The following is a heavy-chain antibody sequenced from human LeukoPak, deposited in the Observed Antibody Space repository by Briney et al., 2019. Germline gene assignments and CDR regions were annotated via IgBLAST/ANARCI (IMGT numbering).Heavy chain of an antibody. J-gene: IGHJ3*02. Sequence: ASVKVSCKASGYTFTSYDINWVRQATGQGLEWMGWMNPNSGNTVYAQKFQGRVTMTRNTSISTAYMELSSLRSEDTAVYYCALVGATYDAFDIWGQGTMVTVSS. CDR1: GYTFTSYD. CDR2: MNPNSGNT. V-gene: IGHV1-8*01. CDR3: ALVGATYDAFDI. D-gene: IGHD1-26*01.